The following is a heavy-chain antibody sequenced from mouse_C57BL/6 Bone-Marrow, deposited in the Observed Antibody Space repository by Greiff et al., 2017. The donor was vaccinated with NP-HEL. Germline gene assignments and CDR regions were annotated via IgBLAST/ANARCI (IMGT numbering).Heavy chain of an antibody. Sequence: VQLQQSGPELVKPGASVKISCKASGYTFTDYYMNWVKQSHGKSLEWIGDINPNNGGTSYNQKFKGKATLTVDKSSSTAYMELRSLTSEDSAVYYCARIGVLRVYAMDYGGQGTSVTVSS. D-gene: IGHD1-1*01. CDR2: INPNNGGT. J-gene: IGHJ4*01. CDR3: ARIGVLRVYAMDY. V-gene: IGHV1-26*01. CDR1: GYTFTDYY.